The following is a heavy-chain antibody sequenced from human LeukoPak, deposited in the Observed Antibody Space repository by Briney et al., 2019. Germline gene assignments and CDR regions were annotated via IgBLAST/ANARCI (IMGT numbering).Heavy chain of an antibody. J-gene: IGHJ5*02. CDR2: IYTSGST. D-gene: IGHD3-10*01. Sequence: SETLSLTCTVSGGSISSGSYYWSWIRQPAGKGLEWIGRIYTSGSTNYNPSLKSRVTISVDTSKNQFSLKLSSVTAADTAVYYCAREVLLWFGDPPPHFDPWGQGTLVTVSS. V-gene: IGHV4-61*02. CDR3: AREVLLWFGDPPPHFDP. CDR1: GGSISSGSYY.